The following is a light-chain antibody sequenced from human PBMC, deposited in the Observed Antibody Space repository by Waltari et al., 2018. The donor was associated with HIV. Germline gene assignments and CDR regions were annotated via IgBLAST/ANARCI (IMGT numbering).Light chain of an antibody. Sequence: DIRLTQSPSFLSASIGDRITITCRDSQDINTFLAGYQQKPGRAPKLLVYAESTLQSGVSSRFSGSGSGTDFTLTSNSLQSEDCATYYCQQLNSYPVTFGGGNKVE. CDR2: AES. V-gene: IGKV1-9*01. CDR3: QQLNSYPVT. J-gene: IGKJ4*01. CDR1: QDINTF.